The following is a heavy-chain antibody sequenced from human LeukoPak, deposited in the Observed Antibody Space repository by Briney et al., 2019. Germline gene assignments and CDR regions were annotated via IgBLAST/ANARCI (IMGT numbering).Heavy chain of an antibody. Sequence: GGSLRLSCAASGFTFSKYWMTWVRQAPGKGLEWVANIKQDESEKYYGDSVKGRFTISRDNAKNSLYLQMNSLRAEDTAVYYCARDREELVRAPYAFGIWGQGTMVTVSS. J-gene: IGHJ3*02. CDR1: GFTFSKYW. D-gene: IGHD3-10*01. V-gene: IGHV3-7*01. CDR2: IKQDESEK. CDR3: ARDREELVRAPYAFGI.